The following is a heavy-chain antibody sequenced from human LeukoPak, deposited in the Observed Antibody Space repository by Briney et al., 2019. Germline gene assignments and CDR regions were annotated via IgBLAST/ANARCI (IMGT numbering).Heavy chain of an antibody. J-gene: IGHJ4*02. CDR3: ARALRETYDFWSGAEAGLGY. V-gene: IGHV3-7*01. D-gene: IGHD3-3*01. Sequence: PGGSLRLSCAASGFTFSSYWMSWVRRAPGKGLEWVANIKQDGSEKYYVDSVKGRFTISRDNAKNSLYLQMNSLRAEDTAVYYCARALRETYDFWSGAEAGLGYWGQGTLVTVSS. CDR1: GFTFSSYW. CDR2: IKQDGSEK.